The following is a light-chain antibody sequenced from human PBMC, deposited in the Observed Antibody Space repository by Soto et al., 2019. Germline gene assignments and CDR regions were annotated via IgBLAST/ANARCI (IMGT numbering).Light chain of an antibody. J-gene: IGKJ1*01. CDR3: QQYANSPRT. CDR1: QSVGSNY. Sequence: EIVLTQSPGTLSLSPGETVTLSCRASQSVGSNYLAWYQQKPGQAPRLLIYGASSRPVVIPDRFSGSGSGTDFTLTISRLEHEDFAVYYCQQYANSPRTFGQGTRVEIK. V-gene: IGKV3-20*01. CDR2: GAS.